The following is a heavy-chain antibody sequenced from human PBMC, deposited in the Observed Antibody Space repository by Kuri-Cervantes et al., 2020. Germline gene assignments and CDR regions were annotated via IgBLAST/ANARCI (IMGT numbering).Heavy chain of an antibody. CDR2: IYSGGNT. CDR3: ARDGGSSWYRAFDY. D-gene: IGHD6-13*01. CDR1: GFTVSSDY. J-gene: IGHJ4*02. V-gene: IGHV3-53*01. Sequence: GESLKISCAASGFTVSSDYMSWVRQAPKKGLEWVSVIYSGGNTYYADSVKGRFTISRDNSKNTLYLQMNSLRAEDTAVYYCARDGGSSWYRAFDYWGQGTLVTVSS.